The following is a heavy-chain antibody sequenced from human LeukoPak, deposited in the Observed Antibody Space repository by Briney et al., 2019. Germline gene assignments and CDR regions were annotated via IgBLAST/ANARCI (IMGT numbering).Heavy chain of an antibody. CDR3: ARHGAVAGTSHFDY. CDR2: IYYSGST. V-gene: IGHV4-59*01. CDR1: GGSIGSYY. Sequence: KPSETLSLTCTVSGGSIGSYYWSWIRQPPGKGLEWIGYIYYSGSTNYNPSLKSRVTISVGTSKNQFSLKLSSVTAADTAVYYCARHGAVAGTSHFDYWGQGTLVTVSS. J-gene: IGHJ4*02. D-gene: IGHD6-19*01.